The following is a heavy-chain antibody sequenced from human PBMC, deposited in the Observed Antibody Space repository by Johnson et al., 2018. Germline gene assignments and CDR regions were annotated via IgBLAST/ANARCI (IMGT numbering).Heavy chain of an antibody. D-gene: IGHD2-21*02. Sequence: VQLVQSGAEVKKPGESLKISCKGSGYSFTSYWIGWVRQMPGKGLEWMGIIYPGDSDTRYSPSFQGQVTISADKSISTAYLQWSSLKASDTATYYCARHLRHLEAGDNYYYYMDVWGKGTTVTVSS. CDR1: GYSFTSYW. J-gene: IGHJ6*03. CDR3: ARHLRHLEAGDNYYYYMDV. V-gene: IGHV5-51*01. CDR2: IYPGDSDT.